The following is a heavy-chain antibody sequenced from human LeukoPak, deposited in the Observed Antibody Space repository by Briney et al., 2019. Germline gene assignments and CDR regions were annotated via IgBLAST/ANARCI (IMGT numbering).Heavy chain of an antibody. V-gene: IGHV4-4*07. Sequence: SETLSLTCTVSGGSISSYYWSWIRQPVGKGLEWIGRMYTSGSTNYNPSLKSRVTISVDTSKNQFSLKVSSVTAADTAVYYCTRGAGSTTSNDAFDIWGQGTMVTVSS. D-gene: IGHD1-1*01. CDR3: TRGAGSTTSNDAFDI. CDR1: GGSISSYY. J-gene: IGHJ3*02. CDR2: MYTSGST.